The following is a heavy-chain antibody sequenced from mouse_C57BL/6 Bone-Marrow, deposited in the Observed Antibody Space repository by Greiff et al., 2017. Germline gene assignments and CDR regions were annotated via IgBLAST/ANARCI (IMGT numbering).Heavy chain of an antibody. CDR2: INPGSGGT. CDR3: ARGLGRNYYAMDY. Sequence: QVQLKQSGAELVRPGTSVKVSCKASGYAFTNYLIEWVKQRPGQGLEWIGVINPGSGGTNYNEKFKGKATLTADKSSSTAYMQLSSLTSEDSAVYFCARGLGRNYYAMDYWGQGTSVTVSS. D-gene: IGHD3-3*01. CDR1: GYAFTNYL. J-gene: IGHJ4*01. V-gene: IGHV1-54*01.